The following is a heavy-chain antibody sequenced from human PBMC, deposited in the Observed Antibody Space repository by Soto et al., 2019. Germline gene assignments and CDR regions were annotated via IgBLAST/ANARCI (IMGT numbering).Heavy chain of an antibody. Sequence: GGSLRLSCAASGFTFSSYGMHWVRQAPGKGLEWVAVIWYDGSNKYYADSVKGRFTISRDNSKNTLYLQMNSLRAEDTAVYYCARGRFYDSSGYSGLCIDYWGQGTLVTVSS. CDR2: IWYDGSNK. CDR1: GFTFSSYG. CDR3: ARGRFYDSSGYSGLCIDY. J-gene: IGHJ4*02. V-gene: IGHV3-33*01. D-gene: IGHD3-22*01.